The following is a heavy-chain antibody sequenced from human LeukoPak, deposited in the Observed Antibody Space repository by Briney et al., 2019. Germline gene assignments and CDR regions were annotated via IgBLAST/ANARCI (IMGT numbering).Heavy chain of an antibody. J-gene: IGHJ4*02. CDR3: ARFWSSSSGWIFDY. V-gene: IGHV1-2*02. Sequence: ASVKVSCEASGYTFTGYYMHWVRQAPGQRLGWMGWINPNSGGTNYAQKFQGRLTMTRDTSISTAYIELSRLRADDTAVYYCARFWSSSSGWIFDYWGQGTLVTVPS. CDR1: GYTFTGYY. D-gene: IGHD6-19*01. CDR2: INPNSGGT.